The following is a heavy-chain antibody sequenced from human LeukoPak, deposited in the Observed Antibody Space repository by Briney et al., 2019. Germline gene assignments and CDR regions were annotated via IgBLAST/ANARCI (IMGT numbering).Heavy chain of an antibody. D-gene: IGHD1-26*01. CDR2: IKQDGSEQ. V-gene: IGHV3-7*05. CDR3: ARVGKSGSYPFDY. Sequence: GGSPRLSCAASGFTFNSYWMTWVRQAPGRGLEWLANIKQDGSEQYYVDSVKGRFTISRDNAKNSLYLQMNSLRAGDTAVYYCARVGKSGSYPFDYWGQGSLVTVSS. J-gene: IGHJ4*02. CDR1: GFTFNSYW.